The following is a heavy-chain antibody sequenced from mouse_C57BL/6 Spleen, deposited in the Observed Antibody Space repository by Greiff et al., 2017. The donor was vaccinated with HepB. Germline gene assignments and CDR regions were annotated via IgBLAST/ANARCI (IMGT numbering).Heavy chain of an antibody. CDR3: ARDYYGSSYFDY. J-gene: IGHJ2*01. V-gene: IGHV5-17*01. CDR1: GFTFSDYG. Sequence: DVMLVESGGGLVKPGGSLKLSCAASGFTFSDYGMHWVRQAPEKGLEWVAYISSGSSTIYYADTVKGRFTISRDNAKNTLFLQMTSLRSEDTAMYYCARDYYGSSYFDYWSQGTTLTVSS. D-gene: IGHD1-1*01. CDR2: ISSGSSTI.